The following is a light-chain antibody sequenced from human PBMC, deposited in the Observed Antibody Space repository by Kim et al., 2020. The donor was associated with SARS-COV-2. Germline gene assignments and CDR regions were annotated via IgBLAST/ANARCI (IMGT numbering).Light chain of an antibody. Sequence: QSALTQPASVSGSPGQSITISCIGTSSDIGGDLGGFNDLSWFQQYPGKAPKMIIYAIDQRPSGVSDRFSGSKSANTASLTISGLQAEDVADYYCSAYTTSSTYVFGSGTKVTVL. CDR3: SAYTTSSTYV. CDR1: SSDIGGDLGGFND. CDR2: AID. V-gene: IGLV2-14*03. J-gene: IGLJ1*01.